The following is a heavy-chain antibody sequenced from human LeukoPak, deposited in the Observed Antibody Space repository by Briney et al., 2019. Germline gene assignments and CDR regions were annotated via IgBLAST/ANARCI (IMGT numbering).Heavy chain of an antibody. D-gene: IGHD6-19*01. J-gene: IGHJ4*02. CDR3: ARYSSGWSVDY. Sequence: GESLQISCKGSGYSFTNYWIGGVRQLPGKGLEWMGIIYPGDSDTRYSPSFQGQVTISTDKSIGTAYLQWSSLKASDTAMYYCARYSSGWSVDYWGQGTLVTVSS. CDR1: GYSFTNYW. CDR2: IYPGDSDT. V-gene: IGHV5-51*01.